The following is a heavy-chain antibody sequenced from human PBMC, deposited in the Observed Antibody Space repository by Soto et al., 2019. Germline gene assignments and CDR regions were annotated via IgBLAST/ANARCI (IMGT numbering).Heavy chain of an antibody. CDR1: GGSISSGDYY. CDR2: IYYSGST. CDR3: ARIYPGFWFDP. D-gene: IGHD5-12*01. Sequence: SETLSLTCTVSGGSISSGDYYWSWIRQPPGKGLEWIGYIYYSGSTYYNPSLKSRVTISVDTSKNQFSLKLSSVTAADTAVYHCARIYPGFWFDPWGQGTLVTVYS. J-gene: IGHJ5*02. V-gene: IGHV4-30-4*01.